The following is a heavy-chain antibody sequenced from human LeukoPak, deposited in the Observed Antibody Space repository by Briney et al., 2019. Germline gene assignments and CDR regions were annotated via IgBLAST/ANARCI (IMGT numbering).Heavy chain of an antibody. Sequence: SETLSLTCAVYGGSFSGYYWSWIRQPPGKGLEWIGEINHSGSTNYNPSPKSRVTISVDTSKNQFSLKLSSVTAADTAVYYCARGYYGSGSYRWNWFDPWGQGTLVTVSS. J-gene: IGHJ5*02. D-gene: IGHD3-10*01. CDR3: ARGYYGSGSYRWNWFDP. V-gene: IGHV4-34*01. CDR2: INHSGST. CDR1: GGSFSGYY.